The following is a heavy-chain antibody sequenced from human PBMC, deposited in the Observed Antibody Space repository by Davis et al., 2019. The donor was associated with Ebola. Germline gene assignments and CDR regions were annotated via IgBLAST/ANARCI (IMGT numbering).Heavy chain of an antibody. V-gene: IGHV4-31*03. CDR2: IYYSGTI. Sequence: MPSETLSLTCTVSGDSISSGGSYWSWIRQHPGKGLEWIGYIYYSGTINYNQSLRSRVTISVDTSKNQFSLKLSSVTAADTAVYYCARYMYYYGSGSYSDTYYFDYWGQGTLVTVSS. J-gene: IGHJ4*02. CDR1: GDSISSGGSY. D-gene: IGHD3-10*01. CDR3: ARYMYYYGSGSYSDTYYFDY.